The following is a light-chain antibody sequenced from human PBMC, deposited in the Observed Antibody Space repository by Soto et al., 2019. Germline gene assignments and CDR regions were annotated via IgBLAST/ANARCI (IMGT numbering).Light chain of an antibody. CDR1: SSDVGGYNY. CDR2: EVS. Sequence: QSVLTQPPSASGSPGQSVTISCTGTSSDVGGYNYVSWYQQHPGKAPKLMIYEVSKRPSGLPDRFSGSKSGNTASLTVSGLQAEDEADYYCSSYAGSNNWDVVGTGTKVTVL. CDR3: SSYAGSNNWDV. V-gene: IGLV2-8*01. J-gene: IGLJ1*01.